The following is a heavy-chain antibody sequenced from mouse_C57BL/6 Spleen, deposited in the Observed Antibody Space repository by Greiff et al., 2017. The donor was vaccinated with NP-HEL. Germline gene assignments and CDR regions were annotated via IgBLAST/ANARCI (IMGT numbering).Heavy chain of an antibody. J-gene: IGHJ3*01. CDR2: INSGGSYP. CDR3: ARSRSYYDYDGGFAY. CDR1: GFTFSSYG. Sequence: EVKVVESGGDLVKPGGSLKLSCAASGFTFSSYGMSWVRQTPDKRLEWVATINSGGSYPYYPDSVKGRFTISRDNAKNTLYLQMRSLKSEDTAMYYCARSRSYYDYDGGFAYWGQGTLVTVSA. D-gene: IGHD2-4*01. V-gene: IGHV5-6*01.